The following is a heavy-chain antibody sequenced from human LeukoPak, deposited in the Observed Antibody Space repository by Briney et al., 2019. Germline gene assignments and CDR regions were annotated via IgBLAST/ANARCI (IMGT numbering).Heavy chain of an antibody. V-gene: IGHV1-69*06. CDR1: GGTFSSYA. CDR3: ARNYDSSGYYYGRWFDP. Sequence: SVKVSCKASGGTFSSYAISWVRQAPGQGLEWMGGIIPIFGTANYAQKFQGRVTITADKSTSTAYMELSSLRSEDTAVYYCARNYDSSGYYYGRWFDPWGQGTLVTVSS. CDR2: IIPIFGTA. D-gene: IGHD3-22*01. J-gene: IGHJ5*02.